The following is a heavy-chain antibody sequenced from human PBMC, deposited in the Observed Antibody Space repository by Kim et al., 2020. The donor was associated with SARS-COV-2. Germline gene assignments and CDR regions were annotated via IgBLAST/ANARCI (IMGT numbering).Heavy chain of an antibody. CDR1: GFTFSSYA. J-gene: IGHJ6*01. V-gene: IGHV3-30-3*01. CDR2: ISYDGSNK. CDR3: ARDKVSSWYSTRYYYGTDV. D-gene: IGHD6-13*01. Sequence: GGSLRLSCAASGFTFSSYAMHWVRQAPGKGLEWVAAISYDGSNKYYADSVKGRFTISRDNSKNTLYLQMNSLRAEETALYYCARDKVSSWYSTRYYYGTDVWGRGTTVTVSS.